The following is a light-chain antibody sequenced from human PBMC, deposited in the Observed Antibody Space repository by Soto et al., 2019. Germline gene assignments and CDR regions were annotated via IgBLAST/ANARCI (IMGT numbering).Light chain of an antibody. J-gene: IGKJ2*01. CDR3: QQSHITPYT. V-gene: IGKV1-39*01. CDR2: ATS. Sequence: DIQMTQSPSSLSASVGDRVTITCRASQSISTYLNWFHQKPGKAPKLLIYATSTLQLGVPSRFSGSGSGTDFTLTISSLQPEDFATYYCQQSHITPYTFGQGTKLEIK. CDR1: QSISTY.